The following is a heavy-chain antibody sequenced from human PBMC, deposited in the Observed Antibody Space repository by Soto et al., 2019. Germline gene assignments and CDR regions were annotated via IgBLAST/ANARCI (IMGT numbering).Heavy chain of an antibody. CDR2: LSFDRSNE. CDR1: GFNFGHYA. D-gene: IGHD3-16*01. J-gene: IGHJ4*02. Sequence: QVQLVESGGGVVQPGRSLRLSCSASGFNFGHYAMHWVRQAPGKGLEWVAALSFDRSNEYYADSLRGRFTISRDNSKNTLSLQMNSLRAEDTAVYYCARVEYSFGTPFLGYWGQGTLVTVSS. V-gene: IGHV3-30-3*01. CDR3: ARVEYSFGTPFLGY.